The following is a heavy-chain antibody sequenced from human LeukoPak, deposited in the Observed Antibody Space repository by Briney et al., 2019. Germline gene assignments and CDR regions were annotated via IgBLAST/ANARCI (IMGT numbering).Heavy chain of an antibody. V-gene: IGHV4-34*01. CDR2: INHSGST. Sequence: KPSETLSLTCAVYGGSFSGYYWSWIRQPPGKGLEWIGEINHSGSTNYNPSLKSRVTISVDTSKNQFSLKLSPVTAADTAVYYCARGIVVVITGTNYFDYWGQGTLVTVSS. CDR3: ARGIVVVITGTNYFDY. CDR1: GGSFSGYY. J-gene: IGHJ4*02. D-gene: IGHD3-22*01.